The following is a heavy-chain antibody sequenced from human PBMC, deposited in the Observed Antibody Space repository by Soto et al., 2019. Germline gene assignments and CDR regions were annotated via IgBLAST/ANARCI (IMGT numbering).Heavy chain of an antibody. CDR2: INPNSGGT. CDR1: GYIFTDYY. Sequence: GASVKVSGKASGYIFTDYYMHWVRQAPGQELGWMGRINPNSGGTNYAQKFQGRVTMTRNTSISTAYMELSSLRSEDTAVYYCARGLGPQSDAFDIWGQGTMVTVSS. V-gene: IGHV1-2*06. CDR3: ARGLGPQSDAFDI. J-gene: IGHJ3*02. D-gene: IGHD3-10*01.